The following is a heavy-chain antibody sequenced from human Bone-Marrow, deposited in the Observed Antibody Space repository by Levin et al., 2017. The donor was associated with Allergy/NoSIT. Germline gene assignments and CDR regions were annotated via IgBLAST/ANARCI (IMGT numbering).Heavy chain of an antibody. CDR3: AHRRAYSGSQSFYYDY. D-gene: IGHD3-10*01. Sequence: VSGPTLVKPTQTLTLTCTFSGFSLSTTGVGVGWIRQSPGEALEWLALIYWDGDKHYSPFLKNRLTISKDTSKNQVVLTMTNMDPVDTATYYCAHRRAYSGSQSFYYDYWGQGTLVTVSS. CDR1: GFSLSTTGVG. CDR2: IYWDGDK. J-gene: IGHJ4*02. V-gene: IGHV2-5*02.